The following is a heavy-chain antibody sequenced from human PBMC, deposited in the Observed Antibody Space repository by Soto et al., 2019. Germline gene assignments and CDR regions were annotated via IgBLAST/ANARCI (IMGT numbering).Heavy chain of an antibody. D-gene: IGHD1-1*01. J-gene: IGHJ4*02. Sequence: GGSLRLSCEASGFALSPFWMSWVRQAPGKGLEWVASINQYGSVKHYVDSVRGRFTISRDNAKNSLFLQMNSLSAEDTAVYYCAILTEAVTTSVYWGPGPPVSGSS. V-gene: IGHV3-7*03. CDR2: INQYGSVK. CDR1: GFALSPFW. CDR3: AILTEAVTTSVY.